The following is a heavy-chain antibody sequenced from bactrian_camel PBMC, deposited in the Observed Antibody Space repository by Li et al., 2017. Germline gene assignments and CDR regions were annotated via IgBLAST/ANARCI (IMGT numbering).Heavy chain of an antibody. CDR1: GFTFSKYF. D-gene: IGHD1*01. V-gene: IGHV3-2*01. CDR3: AALPSLGSNCFEGDYEY. CDR2: IQSDGSNT. J-gene: IGHJ4*01. Sequence: HVQLVESGGGLVQPGGSLRLSCAASGFTFSKYFMSWVRQAPGKGLEWVSTIQSDGSNTAYADSVKGRFTISRDNAKNTLYLQLNSLTREDTAMYYCAALPSLGSNCFEGDYEYWGQGTQVTVS.